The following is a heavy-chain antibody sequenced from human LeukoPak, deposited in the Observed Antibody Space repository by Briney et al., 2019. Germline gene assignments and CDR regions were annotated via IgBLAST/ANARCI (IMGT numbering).Heavy chain of an antibody. V-gene: IGHV3-21*04. D-gene: IGHD3-22*01. Sequence: PGRSLRLSCAASGFTFSGYSMNWVRQAPGKGLEWVSSISTSSSYIYYADSVKGRFTISRDNPKNTLYLQMNSLRAEDTAVYYCAKSSYYDTSGFYREYYFDYWGQGTLVTVSS. CDR3: AKSSYYDTSGFYREYYFDY. J-gene: IGHJ4*02. CDR1: GFTFSGYS. CDR2: ISTSSSYI.